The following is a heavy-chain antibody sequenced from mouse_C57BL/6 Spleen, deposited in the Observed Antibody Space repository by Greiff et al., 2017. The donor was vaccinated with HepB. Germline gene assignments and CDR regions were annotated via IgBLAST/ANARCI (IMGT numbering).Heavy chain of an antibody. V-gene: IGHV5-9-1*02. CDR2: ISSGGDYI. Sequence: EVMLVESGEGLVKPGGSLKLSCAASGLTFSSYAMSWVRQTPEKRLEWVAYISSGGDYIYYADTVKGRFTISRDNARNTLYLQMSSLKSEDTAMYYCTRGDDYQGFAYWGQGTLVTVSA. CDR1: GLTFSSYA. J-gene: IGHJ3*01. CDR3: TRGDDYQGFAY. D-gene: IGHD2-4*01.